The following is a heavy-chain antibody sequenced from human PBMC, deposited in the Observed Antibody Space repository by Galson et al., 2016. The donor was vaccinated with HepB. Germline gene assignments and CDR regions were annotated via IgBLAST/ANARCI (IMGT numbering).Heavy chain of an antibody. J-gene: IGHJ4*02. V-gene: IGHV3-30*18. CDR3: AKDRSSSWTHDH. Sequence: SLRLSCAASGLIFSNYGMHWVRQAPGKGLEWVAVISSDGSDKVYADSVKGRFTISRDNSKNTLFLQMSSLGAEDTAVYYCAKDRSSSWTHDHWGQGTLVTASS. D-gene: IGHD2-2*01. CDR1: GLIFSNYG. CDR2: ISSDGSDK.